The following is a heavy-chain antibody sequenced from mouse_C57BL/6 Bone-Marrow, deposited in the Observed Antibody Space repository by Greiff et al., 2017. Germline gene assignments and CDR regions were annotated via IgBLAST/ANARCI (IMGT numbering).Heavy chain of an antibody. Sequence: VQVVESGPELVKPGASVKISCKASGYSFTSYYINWVKQRPGPGLEWIGWIFPGSGSTYYNEKFKGKATLTVDKSSSTAYMLLSSLTSEDSAVYFCALYYGSSLDYWGQGTTLTVSS. CDR3: ALYYGSSLDY. CDR1: GYSFTSYY. J-gene: IGHJ2*01. CDR2: IFPGSGST. D-gene: IGHD1-1*01. V-gene: IGHV1-75*01.